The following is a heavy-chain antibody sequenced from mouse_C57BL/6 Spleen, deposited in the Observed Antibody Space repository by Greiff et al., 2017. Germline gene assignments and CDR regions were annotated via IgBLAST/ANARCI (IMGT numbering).Heavy chain of an antibody. CDR2: IRLKSDNYAT. Sequence: DVMLVESGGGLVQPGGSMKLSCVASGFTFSNYWMNWVRQSLEKGLEWVAQIRLKSDNYATHYAESVKGRFTISREDSKSSVYLQMNNLRAEDTGIYYCTDDYDGFAYWGQGTLVTVSA. CDR3: TDDYDGFAY. J-gene: IGHJ3*01. V-gene: IGHV6-3*01. CDR1: GFTFSNYW. D-gene: IGHD2-4*01.